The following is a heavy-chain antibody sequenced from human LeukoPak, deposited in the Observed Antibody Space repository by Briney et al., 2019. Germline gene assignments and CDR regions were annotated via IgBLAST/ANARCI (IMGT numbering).Heavy chain of an antibody. CDR1: GFTFDDYA. D-gene: IGHD6-19*01. J-gene: IGHJ4*02. CDR3: AKDRGIAVAGALYYFDY. CDR2: ISWNSGSI. V-gene: IGHV3-9*01. Sequence: GGSLRLSCAASGFTFDDYAMHWVRQAPGKGLEWVSGISWNSGSIGYADSVKGRFTISRDNAKNSLYLQMNSLRAEDTALYYCAKDRGIAVAGALYYFDYWGQGTLVTVSS.